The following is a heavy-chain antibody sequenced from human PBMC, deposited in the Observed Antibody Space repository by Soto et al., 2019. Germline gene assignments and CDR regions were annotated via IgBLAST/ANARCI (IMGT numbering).Heavy chain of an antibody. CDR1: GLAFSSYG. V-gene: IGHV3-23*01. CDR2: ISGSGANT. J-gene: IGHJ3*02. CDR3: AKVSSSGWYDAFDI. Sequence: PGGSLRLSCAASGLAFSSYGMSWVRQAPGKGLEWVSGISGSGANTYYAASVKGRFTISRDNSEHTLFLQMNSLRDKDTAVYLCAKVSSSGWYDAFDIWGQGDIGHRLL. D-gene: IGHD6-13*01.